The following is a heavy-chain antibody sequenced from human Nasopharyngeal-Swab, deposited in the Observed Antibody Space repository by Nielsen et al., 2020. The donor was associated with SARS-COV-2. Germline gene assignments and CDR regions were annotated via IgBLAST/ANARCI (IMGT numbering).Heavy chain of an antibody. J-gene: IGHJ6*03. CDR2: ISTGGTT. Sequence: GESLKIPCAASGFTVTYNYMCWVRQAPGKGLEWVSLISTGGTTSYADSVKGRFTISRDISKNTLYLQMNSLRAEDTAVYYCARDRGFDGYYYMDVWGKGTTVTVSS. CDR3: ARDRGFDGYYYMDV. V-gene: IGHV3-53*01. CDR1: GFTVTYNY. D-gene: IGHD3-10*01.